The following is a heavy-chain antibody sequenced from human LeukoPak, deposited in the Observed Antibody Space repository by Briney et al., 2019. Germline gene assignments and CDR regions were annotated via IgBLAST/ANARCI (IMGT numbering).Heavy chain of an antibody. CDR3: ARAALRHYDFWSGYYPFDY. V-gene: IGHV1-69*05. CDR2: IIPIFGTA. CDR1: GGTFSSYA. Sequence: SVKVSCKASGGTFSSYAISWVRQAPGQGLEWMGGIIPIFGTANYAQKFQGRVTITTDESTSTAYMELSSLRSEDTAVYYCARAALRHYDFWSGYYPFDYWGQGTLVTVSS. J-gene: IGHJ4*02. D-gene: IGHD3-3*01.